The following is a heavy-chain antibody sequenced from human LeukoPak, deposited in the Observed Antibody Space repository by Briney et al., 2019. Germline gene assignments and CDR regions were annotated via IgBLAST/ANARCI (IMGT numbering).Heavy chain of an antibody. V-gene: IGHV3-23*01. CDR2: ISGSGGST. CDR1: GFTFSSYA. D-gene: IGHD5-18*01. CDR3: AKGIQLWSRYFDY. J-gene: IGHJ4*02. Sequence: GGSLRLSCAASGFTFSSYAMSWVRQAPGKGLEWVSAISGSGGSTYYADSVKGRFTISRDNSKNTLYQQMNSLRAEDTAVYYCAKGIQLWSRYFDYWGQGTLVTVSS.